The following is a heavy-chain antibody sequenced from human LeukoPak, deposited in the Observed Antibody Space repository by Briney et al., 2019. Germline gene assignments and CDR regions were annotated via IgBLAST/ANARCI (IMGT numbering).Heavy chain of an antibody. CDR1: GGSFSGYY. D-gene: IGHD2-2*01. CDR2: INHSGST. J-gene: IGHJ6*03. CDR3: ARGGGVVPAAILDYYYYMDV. Sequence: ASETLSLTCAVYGGSFSGYYWSWIRQPPGKGLEWIGEINHSGSTNYNPSLKSRVTISVDTSKNQFSLKLSSVTAADTAVYYCARGGGVVPAAILDYYYYMDVWGKGTTVTVSS. V-gene: IGHV4-34*01.